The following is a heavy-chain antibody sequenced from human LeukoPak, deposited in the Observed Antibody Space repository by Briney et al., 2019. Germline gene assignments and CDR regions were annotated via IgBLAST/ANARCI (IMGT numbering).Heavy chain of an antibody. Sequence: GGSLRLSCAASGFTFSSYSRNWVRQAPGKGLEWVSSISSSSSYIYYADSVKGRFTISRDNAKNSLYLQMNSLRAEDTAFYYCAKDIRRSYSVFDAWGQGTLATVSS. D-gene: IGHD1-14*01. V-gene: IGHV3-21*04. CDR1: GFTFSSYS. CDR3: AKDIRRSYSVFDA. CDR2: ISSSSSYI. J-gene: IGHJ4*02.